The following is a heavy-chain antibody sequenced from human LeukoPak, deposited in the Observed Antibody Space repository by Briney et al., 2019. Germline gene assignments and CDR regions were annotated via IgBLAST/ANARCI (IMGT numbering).Heavy chain of an antibody. CDR2: ISQSGST. CDR3: AKDGSYYYDNSGPYFDY. CDR1: GGSFSGYY. V-gene: IGHV4-34*01. D-gene: IGHD3-22*01. Sequence: SETLSLTCEVYGGSFSGYYWSWIRQSPGKGLEWIGKISQSGSTNYNPSLKSRVTISIDTSKNQFSLKLSSVTAADTAVYYCAKDGSYYYDNSGPYFDYWGQGTLVTVSS. J-gene: IGHJ4*02.